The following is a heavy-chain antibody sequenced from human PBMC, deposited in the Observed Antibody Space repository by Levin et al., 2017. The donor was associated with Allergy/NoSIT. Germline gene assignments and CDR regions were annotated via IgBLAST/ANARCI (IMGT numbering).Heavy chain of an antibody. Sequence: GESLKISCKASGYTFTGYYMHWVRQAPGQGLEWMGRINPNSGGTNYAQKFQGRVTMTRDTSISTAYMELSRLRSDDTAVYYCAREYGSYGSGSYYNNWGQGTLVTVSS. CDR3: AREYGSYGSGSYYNN. CDR1: GYTFTGYY. CDR2: INPNSGGT. J-gene: IGHJ4*02. V-gene: IGHV1-2*06. D-gene: IGHD3-10*01.